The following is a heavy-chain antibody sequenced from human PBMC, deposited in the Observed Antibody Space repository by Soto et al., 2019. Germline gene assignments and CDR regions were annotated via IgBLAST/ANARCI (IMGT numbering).Heavy chain of an antibody. V-gene: IGHV4-4*07. Sequence: HSYTLSLRCAVSGDCISSYSGNWIRQTAGRGLEWIGRVYPSGHTQYRSSFETRVTVSVDMSTNQFFLELRSVTAADTAVYYCARESGENWSYEAYWGQGTQVTVSS. CDR1: GDCISSYS. J-gene: IGHJ4*02. CDR3: ARESGENWSYEAY. D-gene: IGHD1-7*01. CDR2: VYPSGHT.